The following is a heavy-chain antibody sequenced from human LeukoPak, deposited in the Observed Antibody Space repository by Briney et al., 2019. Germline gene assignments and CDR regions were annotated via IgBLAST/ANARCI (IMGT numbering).Heavy chain of an antibody. CDR1: GFTFSSYS. CDR2: ISSSSSYI. V-gene: IGHV3-21*04. J-gene: IGHJ6*02. CDR3: ARDLGDGDYYYYGMDV. D-gene: IGHD3-16*01. Sequence: GGSLRLSCAASGFTFSSYSMNWVRQAPGKGLEWVSSISSSSSYIYYADSVKGRFTISRDNAKNSLYLQMNSLRAEDTAVYYCARDLGDGDYYYYGMDVWGQGTTVTVSS.